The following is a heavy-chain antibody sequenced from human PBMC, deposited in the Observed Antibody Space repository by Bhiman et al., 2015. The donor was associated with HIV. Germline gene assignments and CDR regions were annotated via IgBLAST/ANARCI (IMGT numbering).Heavy chain of an antibody. CDR2: INEDGSEK. J-gene: IGHJ4*02. CDR3: AREVNYRSTWYMITGGLNY. CDR1: GFTFSIYS. D-gene: IGHD6-13*01. Sequence: EVQLVESGGGLVKPGGSLRLSCAASGFTFSIYSMNWVRQAPGKGLEWVANINEDGSEKNYVDSVKGRFTISRDSAKNSLYLQMNSLRTEDSAVYYCAREVNYRSTWYMITGGLNYWGQGTLVTVSS. V-gene: IGHV3-7*01.